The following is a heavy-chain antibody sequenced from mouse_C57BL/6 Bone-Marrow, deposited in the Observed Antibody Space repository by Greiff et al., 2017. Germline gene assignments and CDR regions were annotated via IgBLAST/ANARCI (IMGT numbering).Heavy chain of an antibody. V-gene: IGHV14-4*01. J-gene: IGHJ2*01. D-gene: IGHD2-3*01. CDR1: GFNIKDDY. Sequence: EVHLVESAAELVRPGASVKLSCTASGFNIKDDYIHWVKQRPEQGLEWIGWIDPEIGDTEYASKFQGKATITSDTSSNTAYLQLSSLTSEDTAVYYCSSFDGNYFDFWGQGTPLTVAS. CDR2: IDPEIGDT. CDR3: SSFDGNYFDF.